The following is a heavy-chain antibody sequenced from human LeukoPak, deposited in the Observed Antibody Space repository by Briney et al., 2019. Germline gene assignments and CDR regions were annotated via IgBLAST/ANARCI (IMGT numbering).Heavy chain of an antibody. J-gene: IGHJ4*02. CDR1: GFTFSSYG. D-gene: IGHD6-19*01. CDR3: ARPHCSGWPFDY. Sequence: GGSLRLSCAASGFTFSSYGMHWVRQAPGKGLEWVAVIWYDGSNKYYADSVKGRFTISRDNSKNTLYLQMNSLRAEDTAVYYCARPHCSGWPFDYWGQGTLVTVPS. V-gene: IGHV3-33*01. CDR2: IWYDGSNK.